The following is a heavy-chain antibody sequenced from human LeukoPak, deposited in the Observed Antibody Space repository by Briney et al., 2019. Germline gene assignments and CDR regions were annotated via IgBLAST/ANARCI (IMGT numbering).Heavy chain of an antibody. CDR2: INHSGST. CDR1: GGSFSGYY. CDR3: ARHRSSIPATPFDY. V-gene: IGHV4-34*01. D-gene: IGHD6-13*01. J-gene: IGHJ4*02. Sequence: SETLSLTCAVYGGSFSGYYWSWIRQPPGKGLEWIGEINHSGSTNYNPSLKSRVTISVDTSKNHFSLKLNSVTAPDTAMYYCARHRSSIPATPFDYWGQGNLVTVSS.